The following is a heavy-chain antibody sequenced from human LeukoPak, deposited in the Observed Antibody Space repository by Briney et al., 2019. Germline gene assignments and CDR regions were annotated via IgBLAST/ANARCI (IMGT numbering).Heavy chain of an antibody. V-gene: IGHV3-21*01. CDR2: ISSSSSYI. CDR1: GFTFSSYS. J-gene: IGHJ5*02. D-gene: IGHD3-3*01. Sequence: GGSLRLSCAASGFTFSSYSMNWVRQAPGKGLEWVSSISSSSSYIYYADSVKGRFTISRDNAKNSLYLQMNSLRAEDTAVDYCARQKYDFWSGSYPFDPWGQGTLVTVSS. CDR3: ARQKYDFWSGSYPFDP.